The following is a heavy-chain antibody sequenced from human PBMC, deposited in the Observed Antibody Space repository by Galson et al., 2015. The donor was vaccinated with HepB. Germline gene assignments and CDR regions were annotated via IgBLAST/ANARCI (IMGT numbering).Heavy chain of an antibody. D-gene: IGHD3-22*01. J-gene: IGHJ3*02. CDR2: IYSGGST. CDR3: ASFPMIVVVNDAFDI. V-gene: IGHV3-53*01. CDR1: GFTVSSNY. Sequence: SLRLSCAASGFTVSSNYMSWVRQAPGKGLEWVSVIYSGGSTYYADSVKGRFTISRDNSKNTLYLQMNSLRAEDTAVYYCASFPMIVVVNDAFDIWGQGTMVTVSS.